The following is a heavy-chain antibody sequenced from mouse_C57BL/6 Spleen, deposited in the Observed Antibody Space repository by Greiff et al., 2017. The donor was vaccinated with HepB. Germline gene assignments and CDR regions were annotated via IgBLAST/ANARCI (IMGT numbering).Heavy chain of an antibody. CDR2: IHPNSGST. J-gene: IGHJ1*03. Sequence: QVQLQQSGAELVKPGASVKLSCKASGYTFTSYWMHWVKQRPGQGLEWIGMIHPNSGSTNYNEKFKSKATLTVDKSSSTAYMQLSSLTSEDSAVYYCARAPITTVVDWYFDVWGTGTTVTVSS. V-gene: IGHV1-64*01. D-gene: IGHD1-1*01. CDR1: GYTFTSYW. CDR3: ARAPITTVVDWYFDV.